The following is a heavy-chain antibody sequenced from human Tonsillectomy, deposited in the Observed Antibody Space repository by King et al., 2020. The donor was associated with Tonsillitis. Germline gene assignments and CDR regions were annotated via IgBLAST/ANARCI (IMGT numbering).Heavy chain of an antibody. V-gene: IGHV3-74*01. CDR3: AREGGWSPGFDY. CDR2: INSDGSST. J-gene: IGHJ4*02. D-gene: IGHD6-19*01. Sequence: VQLVQSGGGLVQPGGSLRLSCAASGFTFSSSWMHWVRQAPGKGLVWVSRINSDGSSTSYAGSVKGRFTISRDNAKNTLYLQMNSLRAEDTAVFYCAREGGWSPGFDYWGQGTLVTVSS. CDR1: GFTFSSSW.